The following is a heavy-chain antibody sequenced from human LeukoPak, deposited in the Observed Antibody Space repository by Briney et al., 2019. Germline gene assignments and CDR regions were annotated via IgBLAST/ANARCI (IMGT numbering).Heavy chain of an antibody. J-gene: IGHJ3*02. V-gene: IGHV3-9*01. D-gene: IGHD3-3*01. CDR2: ISWNSGSI. CDR1: GFTFDDYA. Sequence: PGGSLRLSCAASGFTFDDYAMHWVRQAPGKGLEWVSGISWNSGSIGYADSVKGRFTISRDNAKNSLYLQMNSLRAEDTALYYCAKDLDDFWSGAFDIWGQGTMVTVSS. CDR3: AKDLDDFWSGAFDI.